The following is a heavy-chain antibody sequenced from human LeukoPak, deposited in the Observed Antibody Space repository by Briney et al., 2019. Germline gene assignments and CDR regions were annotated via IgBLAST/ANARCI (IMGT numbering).Heavy chain of an antibody. J-gene: IGHJ4*02. V-gene: IGHV1-24*01. Sequence: ASVKVSCKVSGYNLTVLSMHWVGQATGKGHEWMGGFDPEDGATIYDQTFQGRVTMTEDTSTDTAYMELSSMRSEDTALYYCVTGPLYDYVWGSSRDYWGEGTLVTVSS. CDR2: FDPEDGAT. CDR1: GYNLTVLS. D-gene: IGHD3-16*02. CDR3: VTGPLYDYVWGSSRDY.